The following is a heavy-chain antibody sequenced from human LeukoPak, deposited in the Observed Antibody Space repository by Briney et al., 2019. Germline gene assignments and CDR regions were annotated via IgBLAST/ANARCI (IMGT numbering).Heavy chain of an antibody. D-gene: IGHD1-26*01. CDR3: ARDEEHQDFDY. J-gene: IGHJ4*02. V-gene: IGHV3-33*01. CDR1: GFTFSSYG. CDR2: IWYDGSNK. Sequence: GRSLRLSCAASGFTFSSYGMHWVRQAPGKGLEWVAVIWYDGSNKYYADSVKGRFTISRDNSKNTLYLQMNSLRAEDTAVYYCARDEEHQDFDYWGQGTLVTVSS.